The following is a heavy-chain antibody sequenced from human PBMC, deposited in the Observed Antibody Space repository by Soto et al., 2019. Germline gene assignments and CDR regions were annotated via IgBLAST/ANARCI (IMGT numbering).Heavy chain of an antibody. Sequence: GGSLRLSCAASGFRFGDHYMTWIRQAPGKGLEWVSKISGDATTKYYADSVKGRFTVSRDNAKNSLYLQMTSLRAEDTAVYYCAGDPYYYGSAFWGQGTLVTVSS. CDR1: GFRFGDHY. CDR2: ISGDATTK. J-gene: IGHJ4*02. V-gene: IGHV3-11*01. D-gene: IGHD3-10*01. CDR3: AGDPYYYGSAF.